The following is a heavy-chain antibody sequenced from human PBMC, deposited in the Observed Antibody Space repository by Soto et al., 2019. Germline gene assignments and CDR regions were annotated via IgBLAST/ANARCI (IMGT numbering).Heavy chain of an antibody. CDR1: GGSFSGYY. J-gene: IGHJ3*02. V-gene: IGHV4-34*01. CDR2: INHSGST. Sequence: SETLSLTCAVYGGSFSGYYWSWIRQPPGKGLEWIGEINHSGSTNYNPSLKSRVTISVDTSKNQFSLKLSSVTAADTAVYYCARDENYGGNSDAFDSWGQGTMVTVSS. CDR3: ARDENYGGNSDAFDS. D-gene: IGHD4-17*01.